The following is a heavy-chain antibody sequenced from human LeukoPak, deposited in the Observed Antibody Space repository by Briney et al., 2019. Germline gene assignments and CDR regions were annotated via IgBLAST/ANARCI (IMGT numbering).Heavy chain of an antibody. CDR1: GFSLSTSGVG. CDR3: AHIRGYIRTNYFDY. J-gene: IGHJ4*02. D-gene: IGHD5-18*01. V-gene: IGHV2-5*01. Sequence: SGPTLVKPTQTLTLTCTFSGFSLSTSGVGVGWIRQPPGKALERLALIYWNDDRRHSPSLKSRLTITKDTSKTQVVLTMTNMDPVDTATYYCAHIRGYIRTNYFDYWGQGTLVTVSS. CDR2: IYWNDDR.